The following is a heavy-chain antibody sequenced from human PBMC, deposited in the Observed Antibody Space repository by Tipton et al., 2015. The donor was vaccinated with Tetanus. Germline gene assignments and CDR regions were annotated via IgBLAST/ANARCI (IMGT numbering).Heavy chain of an antibody. Sequence: TLSLTCTVSGGSISSYYWSWIRQPPGKGLEWIGYIYYSGSTNYNPSLKSRVTISVDTSKNQFSLKLSSVTAADTAVYYCASSPITIFGVATNWGQGTLVTVPS. D-gene: IGHD3-3*01. CDR1: GGSISSYY. J-gene: IGHJ4*02. CDR3: ASSPITIFGVATN. CDR2: IYYSGST. V-gene: IGHV4-59*08.